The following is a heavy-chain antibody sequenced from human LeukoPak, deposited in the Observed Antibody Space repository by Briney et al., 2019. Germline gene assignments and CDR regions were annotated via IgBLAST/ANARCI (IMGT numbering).Heavy chain of an antibody. D-gene: IGHD4-17*01. CDR2: ITPYNGSS. CDR1: GYTFTTAG. J-gene: IGHJ4*02. V-gene: IGHV1-18*01. CDR3: ARGGDGDYDY. Sequence: ASVKVSCKASGYTFTTAGITWVRQAPGQGLEWLGWITPYNGSSTYAQRLQGRVTLTTDTSTTTAYMELRSLTSDDTAIYYCARGGDGDYDYWGQGTLVTVSS.